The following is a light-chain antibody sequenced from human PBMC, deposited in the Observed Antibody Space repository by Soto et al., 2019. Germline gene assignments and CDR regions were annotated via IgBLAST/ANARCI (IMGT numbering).Light chain of an antibody. CDR1: QTVPNNY. V-gene: IGKV3-20*01. CDR2: GAS. CDR3: QLYEASPT. Sequence: EIVLTQSPGTLSLSVGERDTLSCRSSQTVPNNYLVWYQQKPGQTPTVLIYGASNRAAGIPDRFSGSGSGTDFTLTISKRDPEDFAVYCCQLYEASPTFGQGTRVE. J-gene: IGKJ1*01.